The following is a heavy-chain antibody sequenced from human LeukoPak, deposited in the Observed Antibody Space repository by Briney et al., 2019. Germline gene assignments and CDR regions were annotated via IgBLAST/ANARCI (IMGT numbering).Heavy chain of an antibody. V-gene: IGHV3-7*01. Sequence: GGSLRLSCAASGFTFSSYWMSWVRQAPGKGLEWVANIKQDGSEKYYVDSVKGRFTISRDNAKNSLYLQMNSLRAEDTAVYYFARDSRRWFGGPIFGFWGQGNLGTGS. CDR2: IKQDGSEK. J-gene: IGHJ4*02. CDR1: GFTFSSYW. CDR3: ARDSRRWFGGPIFGF. D-gene: IGHD6-13*01.